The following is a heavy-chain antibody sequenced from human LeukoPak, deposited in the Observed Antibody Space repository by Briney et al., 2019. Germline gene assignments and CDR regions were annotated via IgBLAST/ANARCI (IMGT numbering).Heavy chain of an antibody. J-gene: IGHJ4*02. CDR2: ITGSSRFI. V-gene: IGHV3-21*01. D-gene: IGHD4-23*01. Sequence: GGSLRLSCVGSGFTFSSYNMNWVRQAPGRGLEWVSSITGSSRFIYYADSVKGRFTISRDNAKNSLYLQMNSLRAEDTAVYYCARVAAGYSVNYFDYWGQGTLVTVSS. CDR3: ARVAAGYSVNYFDY. CDR1: GFTFSSYN.